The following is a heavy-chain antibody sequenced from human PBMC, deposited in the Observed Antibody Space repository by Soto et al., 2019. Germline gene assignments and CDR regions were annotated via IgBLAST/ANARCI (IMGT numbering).Heavy chain of an antibody. Sequence: GGSLRLSCAASGFTFSSYAMSWVRQAPGKGLEWVSAISGSGGSTYYADSVKGRFTISRDNSKNTLYLQMNSLRAEDTAVYYCAALDLWFGELSRAFDIWGQGTMVTVSS. CDR3: AALDLWFGELSRAFDI. J-gene: IGHJ3*02. CDR1: GFTFSSYA. D-gene: IGHD3-10*01. CDR2: ISGSGGST. V-gene: IGHV3-23*01.